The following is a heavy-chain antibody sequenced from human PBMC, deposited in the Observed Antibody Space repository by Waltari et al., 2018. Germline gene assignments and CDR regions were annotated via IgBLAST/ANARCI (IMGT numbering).Heavy chain of an antibody. Sequence: QVQLQESGPGLVKPSETLSLTCTVSGGSISSYYWSWIRQPPGKGLEWIGYIYYSGSTNYNPSLKSRVTISVDTSKNQFSLKLSSVTAADTAVYYCARVSDSSSWYTPFDPWGQGTLVTVSS. J-gene: IGHJ5*02. CDR2: IYYSGST. D-gene: IGHD6-13*01. CDR3: ARVSDSSSWYTPFDP. CDR1: GGSISSYY. V-gene: IGHV4-59*01.